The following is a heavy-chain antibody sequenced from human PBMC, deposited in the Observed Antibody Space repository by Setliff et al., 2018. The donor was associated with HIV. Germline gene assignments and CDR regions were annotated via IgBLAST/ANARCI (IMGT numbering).Heavy chain of an antibody. Sequence: GASVKVSCKASGYTFTSYNINWVRKATGQGLEWMGWMNPNGGNTGYAQKFQGRVTMTRNTSISTAYMELSSLRSEDTAVYYCARVIADGYYFGYWGQGTLVTVSS. J-gene: IGHJ4*02. V-gene: IGHV1-8*01. CDR3: ARVIADGYYFGY. D-gene: IGHD6-13*01. CDR2: MNPNGGNT. CDR1: GYTFTSYN.